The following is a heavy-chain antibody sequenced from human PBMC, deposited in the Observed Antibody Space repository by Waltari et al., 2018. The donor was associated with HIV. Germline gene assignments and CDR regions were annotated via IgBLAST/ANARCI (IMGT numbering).Heavy chain of an antibody. V-gene: IGHV4-59*01. Sequence: QVQLQESGPGLVKPSETLSLTCTVSGGSISSYYWSWIRQPPGKGLEWIGYSYYSGSTNYTPSLKSRVTISVDTSKNQFSLKLSSVTAADTAVYYCARDYYDSSGSSYGMDVWGQGTTVTVSS. CDR1: GGSISSYY. CDR2: SYYSGST. J-gene: IGHJ6*02. CDR3: ARDYYDSSGSSYGMDV. D-gene: IGHD3-22*01.